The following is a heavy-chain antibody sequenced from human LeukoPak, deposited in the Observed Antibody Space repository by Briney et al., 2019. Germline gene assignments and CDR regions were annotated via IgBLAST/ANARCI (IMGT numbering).Heavy chain of an antibody. V-gene: IGHV3-23*01. CDR2: ISGSGFST. CDR1: GFTFSSYP. Sequence: GGSLRLSCAASGFTFSSYPMNWVRQAPGKGLEWVSAISGSGFSTYYADSVKGRFTISRDNAKNSLYLQMSSVRAEDTAVYYCARVGCTSTSCLANWGQGTLVTVSS. J-gene: IGHJ4*02. D-gene: IGHD2-2*01. CDR3: ARVGCTSTSCLAN.